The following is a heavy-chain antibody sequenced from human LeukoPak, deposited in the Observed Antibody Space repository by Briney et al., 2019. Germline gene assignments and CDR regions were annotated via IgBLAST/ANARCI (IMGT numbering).Heavy chain of an antibody. Sequence: GGSLRLSCTVSGFTVSSNSMSWVRHAPGKGLVWVSFIYSDNTHYSDSVKGRFTISRDNSKNTLYLQMNSLRAEDTAVYYCARRAGAYSHPYDYWGQGTLVTVSS. D-gene: IGHD4/OR15-4a*01. CDR2: IYSDNT. J-gene: IGHJ4*02. V-gene: IGHV3-53*01. CDR1: GFTVSSNS. CDR3: ARRAGAYSHPYDY.